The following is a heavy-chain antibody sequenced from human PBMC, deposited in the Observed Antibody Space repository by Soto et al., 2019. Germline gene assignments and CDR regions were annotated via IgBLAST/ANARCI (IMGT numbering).Heavy chain of an antibody. Sequence: QAQLVQSGAEVKEPGASVKVSCKATYPFTNYGISWVRQAPGQGLEWMGWISPYNGHTNYAQRFQGRVILTTDASTSTAYMEMGSLSSDDTALYYCARDPPITGSLRGTPLMAVWGQGTTVIVSS. V-gene: IGHV1-18*04. D-gene: IGHD1-20*01. CDR1: YPFTNYG. CDR3: ARDPPITGSLRGTPLMAV. J-gene: IGHJ6*02. CDR2: ISPYNGHT.